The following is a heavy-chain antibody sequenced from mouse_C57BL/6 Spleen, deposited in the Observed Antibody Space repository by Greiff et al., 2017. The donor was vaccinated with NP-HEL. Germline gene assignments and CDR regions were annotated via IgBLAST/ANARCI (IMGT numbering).Heavy chain of an antibody. CDR2: IDPSDSYT. CDR3: ARPYYYGSAWFAY. D-gene: IGHD1-1*01. CDR1: GYTFTSYW. Sequence: VQLQQPGAELVKPGASVKLSCKASGYTFTSYWMQWVKQRPGQGLEWIGEIDPSDSYTNYNQKFKGKATLTVDTSSSTAYMQLSSLTSEDSAVYYCARPYYYGSAWFAYWGQGTLVTVSA. J-gene: IGHJ3*01. V-gene: IGHV1-50*01.